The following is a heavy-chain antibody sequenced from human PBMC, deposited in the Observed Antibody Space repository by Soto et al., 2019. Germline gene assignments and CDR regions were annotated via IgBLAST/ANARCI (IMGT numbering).Heavy chain of an antibody. J-gene: IGHJ6*02. D-gene: IGHD4-17*01. CDR2: IDPSDSYT. CDR3: ARHLTTYYYYGMDV. CDR1: GYSFTSYW. Sequence: GESLKISCKGSGYSFTSYWISWVRQMPGKGLEWMGRIDPSDSYTNYSPSFQGHVTISADKSISTAYLQWSSLKASDTATYYCARHLTTYYYYGMDVWGQGTTVTVSS. V-gene: IGHV5-10-1*01.